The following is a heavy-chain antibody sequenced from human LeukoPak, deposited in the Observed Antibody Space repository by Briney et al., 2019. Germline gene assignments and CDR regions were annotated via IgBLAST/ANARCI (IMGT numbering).Heavy chain of an antibody. D-gene: IGHD3-10*01. J-gene: IGHJ3*02. V-gene: IGHV4-30-4*01. CDR2: IHYSGNT. Sequence: PSQTLSLTCTVSGGSISNGDYYWSWLRQPPGKRLEYIGYIHYSGNTYYNPSLRSRVTISVDTSNNQFSLKLSSVTAADTAVYYCARGDDYNGSGSYGAFDIWGQGTMVTVSS. CDR1: GGSISNGDYY. CDR3: ARGDDYNGSGSYGAFDI.